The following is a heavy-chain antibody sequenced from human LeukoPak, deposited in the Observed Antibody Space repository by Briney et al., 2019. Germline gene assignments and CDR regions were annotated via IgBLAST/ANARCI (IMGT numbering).Heavy chain of an antibody. CDR1: GDSVSSNSAA. V-gene: IGHV6-1*01. CDR2: TYYRSKWYN. J-gene: IGHJ4*02. Sequence: SQTLSLTCAISGDSVSSNSAAWNWIRQFPSRGLEWLGRTYYRSKWYNDYAVSVKSRITINPDTSKNQFSLQLNSVTPEDTAVYYCARDPDRVARNFDYWGQGTLVTVSS. D-gene: IGHD5-12*01. CDR3: ARDPDRVARNFDY.